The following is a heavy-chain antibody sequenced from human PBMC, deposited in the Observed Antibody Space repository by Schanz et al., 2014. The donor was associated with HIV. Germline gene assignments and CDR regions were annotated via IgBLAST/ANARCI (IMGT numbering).Heavy chain of an antibody. V-gene: IGHV1-2*02. CDR3: AQDTRVAGFAY. CDR2: INPNSVGT. Sequence: QVQLVQSGAEVKKPGSSVKVSCKASGDTFRRYSIHWVRQGPGQGLEWMGGINPNSVGTNYAQKFQGRVTMTRDTSISTAYMELSRLTSNDTAVYYCAQDTRVAGFAYWGQGTLVTVSS. J-gene: IGHJ4*02. D-gene: IGHD6-19*01. CDR1: GDTFRRYS.